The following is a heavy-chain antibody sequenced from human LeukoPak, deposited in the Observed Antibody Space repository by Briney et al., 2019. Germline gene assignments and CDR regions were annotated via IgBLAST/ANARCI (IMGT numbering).Heavy chain of an antibody. CDR2: ISWNSGSI. Sequence: GRSLRLSCAASGFTFDDYAMHWVRQAPGKGLGWVSGISWNSGSIGYADSVKGRFTISRDNAKNSLYLQMNSLRAEDTALYYCAKDNYYDTKSAFDYWGQGTLVTVSS. V-gene: IGHV3-9*01. CDR3: AKDNYYDTKSAFDY. CDR1: GFTFDDYA. D-gene: IGHD3-22*01. J-gene: IGHJ4*02.